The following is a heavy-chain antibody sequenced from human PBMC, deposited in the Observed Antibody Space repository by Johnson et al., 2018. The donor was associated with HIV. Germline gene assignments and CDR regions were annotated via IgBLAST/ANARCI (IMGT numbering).Heavy chain of an antibody. V-gene: IGHV3-15*01. D-gene: IGHD3-16*01. Sequence: VQLVESGGGVVQPGGSLKLSCAASGFTFSNAWMSWVRQAPGKGLEWVGRIKSKTDGGTTEYAASVKGRFTISRDDSKSIAYLQMNSLKTEDTAVYYCTRDLALGAFDIGGQGTMVTVSS. CDR1: GFTFSNAW. CDR3: TRDLALGAFDI. CDR2: IKSKTDGGTT. J-gene: IGHJ3*02.